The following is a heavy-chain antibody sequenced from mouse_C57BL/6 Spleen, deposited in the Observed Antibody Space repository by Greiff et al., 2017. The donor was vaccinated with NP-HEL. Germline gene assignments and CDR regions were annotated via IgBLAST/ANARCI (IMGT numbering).Heavy chain of an antibody. J-gene: IGHJ3*01. CDR1: GYTFTSYW. Sequence: EVKLQESGTVLARPGASVKMSCKTSGYTFTSYWMHWVKQRPGQGLEWIGAIYPGNSDTSYNQKFKGKAKLTAVTSASTAYMELSSLTNEDSAVYYCTRGHYYGSSYEAWFAYWGQGTLVTVSA. CDR3: TRGHYYGSSYEAWFAY. CDR2: IYPGNSDT. V-gene: IGHV1-5*01. D-gene: IGHD1-1*01.